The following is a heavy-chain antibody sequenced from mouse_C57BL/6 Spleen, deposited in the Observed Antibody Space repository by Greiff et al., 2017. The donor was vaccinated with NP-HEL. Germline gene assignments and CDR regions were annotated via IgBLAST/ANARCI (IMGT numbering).Heavy chain of an antibody. Sequence: QVQLQQSGAELVRPGASVKLSCKASGYTFTDYEMHWVKQTPVHGLEWIGAIDPETGGTAYNQKFKGKAILTAEKSSSTAYMELRSLTSEDSAVYYCTKTYYSNYSFAYWGQGTLVTVSA. D-gene: IGHD2-5*01. CDR1: GYTFTDYE. CDR3: TKTYYSNYSFAY. V-gene: IGHV1-15*01. J-gene: IGHJ3*01. CDR2: IDPETGGT.